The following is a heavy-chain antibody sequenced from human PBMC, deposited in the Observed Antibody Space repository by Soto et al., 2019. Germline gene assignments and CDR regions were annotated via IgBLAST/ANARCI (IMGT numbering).Heavy chain of an antibody. D-gene: IGHD5-12*01. J-gene: IGHJ4*02. CDR1: GGSVSNNNW. CDR3: TKNSAYALDY. Sequence: QVQLQESGPGLVKPSGTLSLSCAVSGGSVSNNNWWSWVRQSPGNGLEWMGEIHHSGGTSYNPSLESRATLSVDKSKNEMSMRLNYVTAADTAVYYCTKNSAYALDYWGLGILVTVSS. V-gene: IGHV4-4*02. CDR2: IHHSGGT.